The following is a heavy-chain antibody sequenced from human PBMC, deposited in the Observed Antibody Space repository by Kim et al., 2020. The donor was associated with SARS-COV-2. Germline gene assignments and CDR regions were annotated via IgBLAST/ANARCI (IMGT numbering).Heavy chain of an antibody. J-gene: IGHJ4*02. D-gene: IGHD1-26*01. CDR3: ARIVGATVGVDY. V-gene: IGHV4-39*01. Sequence: YYNPSLKSRVTISVDTSKNPFSLKLSSVTAADTAVYYCARIVGATVGVDYWGQGTLVTVSS.